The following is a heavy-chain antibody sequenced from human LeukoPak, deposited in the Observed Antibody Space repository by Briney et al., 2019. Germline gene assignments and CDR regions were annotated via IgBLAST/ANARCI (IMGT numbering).Heavy chain of an antibody. J-gene: IGHJ4*02. CDR3: AKDGGYNPEPDC. D-gene: IGHD5-24*01. Sequence: GGSLRLSRAASGFTFSSYGMHWVRQAPGKGLEWVAVISYDGSNKYYADSVKGRFTISRDNSKNTLYLQMNSLRAEDTAVYYCAKDGGYNPEPDCWGQGTLVTVSS. CDR2: ISYDGSNK. CDR1: GFTFSSYG. V-gene: IGHV3-30*18.